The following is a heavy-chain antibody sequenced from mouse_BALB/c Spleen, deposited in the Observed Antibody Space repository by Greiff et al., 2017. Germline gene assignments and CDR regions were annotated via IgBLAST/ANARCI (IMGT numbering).Heavy chain of an antibody. V-gene: IGHV1-80*01. CDR3: ARLYYGSSYHYFDY. CDR2: IYPGDGDT. D-gene: IGHD1-1*01. J-gene: IGHJ2*01. Sequence: VQLQESGAELVRPGSSVKISCKASGYAFSSYWMNWVKQRPGQGLAWIGQIYPGDGDTNYNGKFKGKATLTADKSSSTAYMQLSSLTSEDSAVYFGARLYYGSSYHYFDYWGQGTTLTVSS. CDR1: GYAFSSYW.